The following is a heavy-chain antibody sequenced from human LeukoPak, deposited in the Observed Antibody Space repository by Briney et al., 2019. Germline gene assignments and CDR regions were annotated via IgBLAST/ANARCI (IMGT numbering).Heavy chain of an antibody. J-gene: IGHJ2*01. CDR1: GFIFSTYW. D-gene: IGHD1-26*01. CDR2: INSVGSST. CDR3: AKWEAFWYFDL. Sequence: GGSLRLSCTASGFIFSTYWMHWVRQAPGKGLVWVSRINSVGSSTNYADSVKGRFTISRDNAKNMLYLQMNSLRAEDTAVYYCAKWEAFWYFDLWGRGTLVTVSS. V-gene: IGHV3-74*01.